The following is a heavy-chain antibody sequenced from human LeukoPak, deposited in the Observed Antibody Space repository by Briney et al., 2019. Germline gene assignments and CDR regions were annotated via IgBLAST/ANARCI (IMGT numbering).Heavy chain of an antibody. D-gene: IGHD3-10*01. CDR3: ARRGRGGSGSLYYFDY. CDR1: GYSFSNSW. V-gene: IGHV5-51*01. J-gene: IGHJ4*02. Sequence: GESLKISCMGSGYSFSNSWIGWVRQMPGKGLEWMGIIFPGDSDIRYSPSFQGHVTISVDKTITTAYLQWSSMEASDTATYYCARRGRGGSGSLYYFDYWGQGTLVTVSS. CDR2: IFPGDSDI.